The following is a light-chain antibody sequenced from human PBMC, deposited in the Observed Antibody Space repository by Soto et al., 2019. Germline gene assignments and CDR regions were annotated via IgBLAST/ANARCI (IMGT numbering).Light chain of an antibody. V-gene: IGKV3-15*01. CDR2: GAS. Sequence: IMMTQSPATLSVSPGERATVSCRASQSLNSNLAWYQQKPGQVPRLLIYGASTRATGIPVRFSGSGSGTEFTLTISSLQSEDSAVYYCQQYGSSLFGPGTKVDIK. J-gene: IGKJ3*01. CDR1: QSLNSN. CDR3: QQYGSSL.